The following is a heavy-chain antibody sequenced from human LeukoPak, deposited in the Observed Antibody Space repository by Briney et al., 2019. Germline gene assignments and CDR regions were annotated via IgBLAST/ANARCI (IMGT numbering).Heavy chain of an antibody. J-gene: IGHJ5*02. V-gene: IGHV4-34*01. CDR1: GGSFSGYY. CDR3: ARVRPYGGKGWFDP. CDR2: INHSGST. Sequence: SETLSLTCAVYGGSFSGYYWSWIRQPPGKGLEWIGEINHSGSTNYNPSLKSRVTISVDTSKNQFSLELSSVTAADTAVYYCARVRPYGGKGWFDPWGQGTLVTVSS. D-gene: IGHD4-17*01.